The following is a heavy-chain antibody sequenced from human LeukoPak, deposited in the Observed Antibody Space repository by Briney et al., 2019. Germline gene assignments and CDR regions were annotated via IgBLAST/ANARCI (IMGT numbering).Heavy chain of an antibody. CDR2: IYYSGST. D-gene: IGHD3-10*01. CDR3: ARINYYGSGTYYASIDYGLDV. V-gene: IGHV4-31*03. Sequence: SETLSLTCTVSGGSISSGGYSWSWIRQHPGGGLEWIGYIYYSGSTYYNPSLKSRLTISVDTSKNQFSLRVNSVTAADTAVYYCARINYYGSGTYYASIDYGLDVWGPGTTVIVSS. J-gene: IGHJ6*02. CDR1: GGSISSGGYS.